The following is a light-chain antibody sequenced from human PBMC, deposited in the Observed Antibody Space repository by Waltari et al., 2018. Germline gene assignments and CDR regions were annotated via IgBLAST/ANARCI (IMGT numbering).Light chain of an antibody. CDR2: EVS. V-gene: IGLV2-14*03. CDR1: SNDVGGYGY. J-gene: IGLJ1*01. CDR3: SSQTSTVPHV. Sequence: QSALTQPASVSGSPGQSITISCTGTSNDVGGYGYVSWYQPYPGRAPKLLIYEVSYRPSGMSTRFSGSTSGNAASLTISGLQADDEADYYCSSQTSTVPHVFGTGTRVTV.